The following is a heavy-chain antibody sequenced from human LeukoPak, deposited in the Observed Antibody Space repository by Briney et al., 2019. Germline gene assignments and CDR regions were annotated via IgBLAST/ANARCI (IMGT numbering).Heavy chain of an antibody. V-gene: IGHV3-53*01. CDR3: ARGFPPAH. CDR1: GFTFSSYW. Sequence: PGGSLRLSCAASGFTFSSYWMSWVRQAPGKGLEWVSILYAGGTTSYTDSVKGRFTISRDSSKNTLYLQMKSLRAEDTAVYYCARGFPPAHWGQGTLVTVSS. J-gene: IGHJ4*02. D-gene: IGHD3-10*01. CDR2: LYAGGTT.